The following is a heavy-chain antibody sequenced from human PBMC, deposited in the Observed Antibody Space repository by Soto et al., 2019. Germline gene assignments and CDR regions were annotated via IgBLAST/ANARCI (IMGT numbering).Heavy chain of an antibody. Sequence: GESLKISCKGSGYSFTSYWISWVRQMPGKGLGWMVRIDPSDSYTNYSPSFQGHVTISADKSISTAYLQWSSLKASDTAMYYCARHHIETLLSWYYYYGMDVGGQGTTVTVSS. J-gene: IGHJ6*02. D-gene: IGHD3-10*01. CDR1: GYSFTSYW. V-gene: IGHV5-10-1*01. CDR3: ARHHIETLLSWYYYYGMDV. CDR2: IDPSDSYT.